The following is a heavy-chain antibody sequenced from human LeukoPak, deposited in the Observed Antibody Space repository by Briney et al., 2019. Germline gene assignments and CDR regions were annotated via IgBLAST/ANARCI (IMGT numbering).Heavy chain of an antibody. V-gene: IGHV4-39*07. CDR1: GGSISSSPYY. CDR3: ARTGYLGIDY. D-gene: IGHD1-26*01. CDR2: IYYSGST. Sequence: SETLSLTCTVSGGSISSSPYYWGWIRQPPGKGLEWIGSIYYSGSTYYNPSLKSRVTISVDTSKNQFSLKLSSVTAADTAVYYCARTGYLGIDYWGQGTLVTVSS. J-gene: IGHJ4*02.